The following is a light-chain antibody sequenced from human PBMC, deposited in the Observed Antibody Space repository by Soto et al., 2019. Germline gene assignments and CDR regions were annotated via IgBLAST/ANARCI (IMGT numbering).Light chain of an antibody. CDR1: QTITRW. CDR2: DAS. Sequence: DIQMTQSPSTLSASVGDRGTIACRANQTITRWLAWYQQKPGKAPKLLIFDASTLESGVPSRFSGSGYGTEFNLTISSLQPEDFATYYCQQYHTFWTFGQGTTVEVK. J-gene: IGKJ1*01. V-gene: IGKV1-5*01. CDR3: QQYHTFWT.